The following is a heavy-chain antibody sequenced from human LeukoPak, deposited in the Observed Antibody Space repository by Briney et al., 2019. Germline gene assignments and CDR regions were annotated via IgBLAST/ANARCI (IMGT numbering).Heavy chain of an antibody. V-gene: IGHV3-7*01. CDR2: IKQDGSEK. D-gene: IGHD6-13*01. CDR3: ARDMGITGADDL. CDR1: GFTFSSYW. Sequence: PGGSLRLSCAASGFTFSSYWMSWVRQAPGKGLEWVANIKQDGSEKYYVDSVKGRFTISRDNAQNSVYLQMNSLRVEDTALYFCARDMGITGADDLWGQGILVTVAS. J-gene: IGHJ5*02.